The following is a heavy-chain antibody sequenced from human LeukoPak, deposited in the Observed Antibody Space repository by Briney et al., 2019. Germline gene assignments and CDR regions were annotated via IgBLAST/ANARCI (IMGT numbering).Heavy chain of an antibody. V-gene: IGHV1-69*04. CDR1: RGTFSSYA. CDR2: IIPILGIA. CDR3: ASYYGSGSYYNEYYYYGMDV. J-gene: IGHJ6*02. D-gene: IGHD3-10*01. Sequence: VATVKVSCKASRGTFSSYAISWVRQAPGQGLEWMGRIIPILGIANYAQKFQGRVTITADKSTSTAYMELSSLRSEDTAVYYCASYYGSGSYYNEYYYYGMDVWGQGTTVTVSS.